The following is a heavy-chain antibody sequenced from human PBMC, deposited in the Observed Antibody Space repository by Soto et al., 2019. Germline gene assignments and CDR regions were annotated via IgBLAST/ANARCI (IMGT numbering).Heavy chain of an antibody. CDR1: GFSLSTSGVG. D-gene: IGHD6-13*01. V-gene: IGHV2-5*02. J-gene: IGHJ4*02. Sequence: QITLKESGPTLVKPTQTLTLTCTFSGFSLSTSGVGVGWIRQPPGKALEWLALIYWDDDKRYSPSLKSRLTITKDTSKNQVVLTMTNMDPVDTATYYCAHRRSGIAAADTYCDYWGQGTLVTVSS. CDR2: IYWDDDK. CDR3: AHRRSGIAAADTYCDY.